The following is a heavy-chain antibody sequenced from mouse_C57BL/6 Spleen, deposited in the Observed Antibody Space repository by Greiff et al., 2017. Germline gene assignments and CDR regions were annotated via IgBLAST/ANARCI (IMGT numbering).Heavy chain of an antibody. D-gene: IGHD2-4*01. CDR3: ASVYYDYDGYFDY. J-gene: IGHJ2*01. CDR1: GYTFTSYW. V-gene: IGHV1-55*01. CDR2: IYPGSGST. Sequence: VQLQQSGAELVKPGASVKMSCKASGYTFTSYWITWVKQRPGQGLEWIGDIYPGSGSTNYNEKFKSKATLTVDTSSSTAYMQLSSLTSEDSAVYYCASVYYDYDGYFDYWGQGTTLTVSS.